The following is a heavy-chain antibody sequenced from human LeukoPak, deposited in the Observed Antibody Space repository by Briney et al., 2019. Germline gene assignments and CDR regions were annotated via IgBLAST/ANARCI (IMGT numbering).Heavy chain of an antibody. CDR2: ISGNNGNT. V-gene: IGHV1-18*01. D-gene: IGHD2-8*01. J-gene: IGHJ4*02. Sequence: ASVKVSYKASGYTFTSYGISWVRQAPGQGLEWMGWISGNNGNTNYAQKFQGRVTMTTDTSTSTVYMELRSLRSDDTAVYYCARDGNGPADYWGQGTLVTVSS. CDR3: ARDGNGPADY. CDR1: GYTFTSYG.